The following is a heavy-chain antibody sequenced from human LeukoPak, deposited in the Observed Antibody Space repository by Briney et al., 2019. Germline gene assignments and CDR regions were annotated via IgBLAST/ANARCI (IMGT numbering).Heavy chain of an antibody. CDR1: GYSFTSYW. CDR3: AKWYSGYDYYFDY. V-gene: IGHV5-51*01. J-gene: IGHJ4*02. Sequence: KHGESLKISCKGSGYSFTSYWIGWVRQMPGKGLKWMGIIYPGDSDTRYSPSFQGQVTISADKSISTAYLQWSSLKASDTAMYYCAKWYSGYDYYFDYWGQGTLVTVSS. D-gene: IGHD5-12*01. CDR2: IYPGDSDT.